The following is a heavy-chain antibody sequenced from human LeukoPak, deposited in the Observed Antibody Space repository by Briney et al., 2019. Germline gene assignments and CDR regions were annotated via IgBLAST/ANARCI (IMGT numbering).Heavy chain of an antibody. J-gene: IGHJ3*02. V-gene: IGHV4-38-2*02. D-gene: IGHD3/OR15-3a*01. CDR1: GYAISSGYY. CDR3: ARSRNDFWTIHDAFDI. CDR2: IFHDGTT. Sequence: SETLSLTCTVSGYAISSGYYWGWIRRIPGKGLEWIARIFHDGTTHYNPSLKSRLTMSVDTSKNDFSLRLNSVTAADTAVYYCARSRNDFWTIHDAFDIWGQGTMVTVSS.